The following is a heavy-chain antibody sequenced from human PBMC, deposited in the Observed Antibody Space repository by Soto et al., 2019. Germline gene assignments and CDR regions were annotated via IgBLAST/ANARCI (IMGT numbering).Heavy chain of an antibody. CDR3: ARAPAAGMNPLGYYGMDV. V-gene: IGHV4-59*01. CDR2: IYYSGST. CDR1: GGSISSYY. Sequence: PSETLSLTCTVSGGSISSYYWSWIRQPPGKGLEWIGYIYYSGSTNYNPSLKSRVTISVDTSKNQFSLKLSSVTAADTAVYYCARAPAAGMNPLGYYGMDVWGQGTTVTSP. D-gene: IGHD6-13*01. J-gene: IGHJ6*02.